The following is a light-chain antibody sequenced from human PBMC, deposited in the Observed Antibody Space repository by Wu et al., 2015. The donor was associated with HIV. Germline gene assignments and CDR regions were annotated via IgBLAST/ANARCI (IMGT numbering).Light chain of an antibody. J-gene: IGKJ3*01. CDR3: QQYGSSPPIT. V-gene: IGKV3-20*01. CDR2: GAS. CDR1: QSVSSSY. Sequence: EIVLTQSPGTLSLSPGERATLSCRASQSVSSSYLAWYQQKPGQAPRLLIYGASSRATGIPDRFSGSGSGTDFTLTISRLEPEDFAVYYCQQYGSSPPITFGPGTKSGYQ.